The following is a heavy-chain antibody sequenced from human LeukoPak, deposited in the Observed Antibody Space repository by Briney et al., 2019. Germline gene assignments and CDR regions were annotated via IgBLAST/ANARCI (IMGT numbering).Heavy chain of an antibody. CDR2: IYYSGST. J-gene: IGHJ6*03. CDR1: GGSXSSYY. CDR3: ARATYGYGYGYPYYYYYYMDV. D-gene: IGHD5-18*01. Sequence: TLSXXXXVSGGSXSSYYWSWIRQPPGKGLEWIGYIYYSGSTNYNPSLKSRVTISVDTSKNQFSLKLSSVTAADTAVYYCARATYGYGYGYPYYYYYYMDVWGKGTTVTISS. V-gene: IGHV4-59*01.